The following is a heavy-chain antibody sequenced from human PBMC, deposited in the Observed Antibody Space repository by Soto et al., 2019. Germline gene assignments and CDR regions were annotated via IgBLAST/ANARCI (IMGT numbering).Heavy chain of an antibody. CDR2: ISWNSGSI. J-gene: IGHJ4*02. V-gene: IGHV3-9*01. CDR3: ASGAAFYYDTSRY. CDR1: GFTFDDYA. D-gene: IGHD3-22*01. Sequence: PVGSLRLSCAASGFTFDDYAMHWVRQAPGKGLEWVSGISWNSGSIGYADSVRGRFTISRDTSKSTLYLQMTSLRPEDTAVYYCASGAAFYYDTSRYWGQGTLVTVSS.